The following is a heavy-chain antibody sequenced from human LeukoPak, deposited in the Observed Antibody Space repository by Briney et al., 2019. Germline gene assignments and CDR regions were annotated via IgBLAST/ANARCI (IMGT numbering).Heavy chain of an antibody. Sequence: SETLSLTCTVSGGSISSYYWSWIRQPPGKGLEWIGYIHYGGRTNYNPSLKSRVTISVDTSKNQFSLKLSSVTAADTAVYYCARNLYSQYYFDYWGQGTLVTVSS. CDR2: IHYGGRT. CDR3: ARNLYSQYYFDY. V-gene: IGHV4-59*01. CDR1: GGSISSYY. J-gene: IGHJ4*02. D-gene: IGHD2-21*01.